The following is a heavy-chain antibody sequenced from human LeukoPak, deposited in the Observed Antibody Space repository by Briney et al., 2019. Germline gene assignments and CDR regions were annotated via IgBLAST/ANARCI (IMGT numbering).Heavy chain of an antibody. Sequence: ASVKVSCKASGGTFSSYAISWVRQAPGQGLEWMGGIIPIFGTANCAQKFQGRVTITTDESTSTAYMELSSLRSEDTAVYYCARSRTITIFGVVIISYFDYWGQGTLVTVSS. J-gene: IGHJ4*02. CDR1: GGTFSSYA. D-gene: IGHD3-3*01. CDR3: ARSRTITIFGVVIISYFDY. V-gene: IGHV1-69*05. CDR2: IIPIFGTA.